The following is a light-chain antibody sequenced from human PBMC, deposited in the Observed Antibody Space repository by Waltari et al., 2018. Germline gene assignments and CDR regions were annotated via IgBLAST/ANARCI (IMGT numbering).Light chain of an antibody. CDR1: QSVGTW. CDR2: MAS. J-gene: IGKJ2*01. CDR3: QQYSSFST. V-gene: IGKV1-5*03. Sequence: DIQMTQSPSTLSASVGDRVTISCRASQSVGTWLAWYQQKSGKAPKLLIYMASSLESGVPSRFSGSGSVTEFTLTISSLQPDDFATYSCQQYSSFSTFGQGTKVDI.